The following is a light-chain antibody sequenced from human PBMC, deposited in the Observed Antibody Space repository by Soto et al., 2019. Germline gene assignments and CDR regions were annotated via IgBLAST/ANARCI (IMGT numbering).Light chain of an antibody. CDR3: QQYGSSLCT. V-gene: IGKV3-20*01. Sequence: VLSQNKSTLSLSPGERATLSWRASQSVSSSYLAWYQQKPGQAPRLLIYGASSRATGIPDRFSGSGSGTDFTLTISRLEPEDFAVYYCQQYGSSLCTFGQVT. J-gene: IGKJ5*01. CDR2: GAS. CDR1: QSVSSSY.